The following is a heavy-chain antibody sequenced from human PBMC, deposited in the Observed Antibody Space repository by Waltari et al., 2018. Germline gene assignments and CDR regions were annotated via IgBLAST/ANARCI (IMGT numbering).Heavy chain of an antibody. CDR3: ARTPEGGTTGPLDV. CDR1: GFPLSSAGVC. J-gene: IGHJ3*01. V-gene: IGHV2-70*17. D-gene: IGHD1-7*01. CDR2: IHWDDDK. Sequence: QVTLRESGPALVKPPQTLTLTCSFSGFPLSSAGVCVNWIRQSPGKALEWLARIHWDDDKFYNTSLKARLSISKDTSRSQVVLTMTDMGPADTGTYYCARTPEGGTTGPLDVWGQGTMVTVSS.